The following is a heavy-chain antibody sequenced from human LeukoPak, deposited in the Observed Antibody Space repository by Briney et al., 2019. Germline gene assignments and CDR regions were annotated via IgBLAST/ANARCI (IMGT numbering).Heavy chain of an antibody. Sequence: GGSLRLSCASSGFTFVDYAMHWVRQAQGKGLEWVSVISWNSGYIGYAASVKGRFTISRDNAKNSLYLQMNSLRTEDTALYYCAKASTWSREFDFWGQGTLVTVSS. CDR3: AKASTWSREFDF. CDR2: ISWNSGYI. D-gene: IGHD2/OR15-2a*01. J-gene: IGHJ4*02. V-gene: IGHV3-9*01. CDR1: GFTFVDYA.